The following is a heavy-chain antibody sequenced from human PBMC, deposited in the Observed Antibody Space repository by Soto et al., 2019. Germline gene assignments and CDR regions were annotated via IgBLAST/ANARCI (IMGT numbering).Heavy chain of an antibody. CDR3: ARHVGDYDLLDYYGMDV. CDR2: IYYSGST. Sequence: SETLSLTCTVSGGSISSYYWSWIRQPPGKGLEWIGYIYYSGSTNYNPSLKSRVTISVDKSKNQFSLKLSSVTAADTAVYYCARHVGDYDLLDYYGMDVWGQGTTVTVSS. D-gene: IGHD3-3*01. V-gene: IGHV4-59*08. J-gene: IGHJ6*02. CDR1: GGSISSYY.